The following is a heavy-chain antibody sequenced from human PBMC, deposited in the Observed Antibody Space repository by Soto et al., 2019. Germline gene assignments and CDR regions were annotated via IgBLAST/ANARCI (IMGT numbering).Heavy chain of an antibody. CDR2: IIPIIGKA. J-gene: IGHJ4*02. CDR3: ARDQGYSSSWYRVFDY. V-gene: IGHV1-69*13. Sequence: SVKVACKASGYTFTSYGISWVRQENGQGLEWMGGIIPIIGKANYAQKFQGRVTITADESTSTAYMELSSLRSEDTAVYYCARDQGYSSSWYRVFDYWGQGTLVTVSS. D-gene: IGHD6-13*01. CDR1: GYTFTSYG.